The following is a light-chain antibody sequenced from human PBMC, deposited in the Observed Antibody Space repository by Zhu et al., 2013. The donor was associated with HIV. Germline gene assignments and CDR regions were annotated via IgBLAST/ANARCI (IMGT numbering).Light chain of an antibody. J-gene: IGLJ1*01. Sequence: QSALTQPASVSGSPGQSITISCTGSSSDFGTYNLVSWFQQHPGKAPKLIIFEDTERPSGVSSRFSASKSGNTASLTVSGLQNEDEADYYCCSYVGSSTFVFGTGTKVTVL. V-gene: IGLV2-23*01. CDR1: SSDFGTYNL. CDR2: EDT. CDR3: CSYVGSSTFV.